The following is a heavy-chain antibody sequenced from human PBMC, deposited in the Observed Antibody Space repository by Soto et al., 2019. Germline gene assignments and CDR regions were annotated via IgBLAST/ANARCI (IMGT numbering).Heavy chain of an antibody. V-gene: IGHV6-1*01. D-gene: IGHD2-2*01. CDR3: ARDLTKYCSSTSCPYYYGMDV. CDR2: TYYRSKWYN. Sequence: QTLSLTCVISGDSVSSNSAAWNWIRQSPSRGLEWLGRTYYRSKWYNDYAVSVKSRITINPDTSKNQFSLQLNSVTPEDTAVYYCARDLTKYCSSTSCPYYYGMDVWGQGTTVTVSS. J-gene: IGHJ6*02. CDR1: GDSVSSNSAA.